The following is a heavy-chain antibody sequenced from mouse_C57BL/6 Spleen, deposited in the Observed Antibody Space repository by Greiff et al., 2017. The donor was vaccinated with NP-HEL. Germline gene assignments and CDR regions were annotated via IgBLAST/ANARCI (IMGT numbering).Heavy chain of an antibody. CDR3: ARGYYGSRRYYAMDY. V-gene: IGHV1-22*01. D-gene: IGHD1-1*01. Sequence: VQLQQSGPELVKPGASVKMSCKASGYTFTDYNMHWVKQSHGKSLEWIGYINPNNGGTSYNQKFKGKATLTVNKSSSTAYMELRSLTSEDSAVYYCARGYYGSRRYYAMDYWGQGTSVTVSS. J-gene: IGHJ4*01. CDR2: INPNNGGT. CDR1: GYTFTDYN.